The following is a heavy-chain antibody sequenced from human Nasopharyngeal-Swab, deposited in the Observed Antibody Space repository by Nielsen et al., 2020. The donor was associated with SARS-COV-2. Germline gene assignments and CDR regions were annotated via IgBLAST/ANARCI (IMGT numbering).Heavy chain of an antibody. Sequence: WSRQSPGKGLEWVAVISYDGSNKYYADSVKGRFTISRDNSKNTLYLQMNSLRAEDTAVYYCAKDPYYYGSGSYWNYFDYWGQGTLVTVSS. CDR3: AKDPYYYGSGSYWNYFDY. CDR2: ISYDGSNK. J-gene: IGHJ4*02. D-gene: IGHD3-10*01. V-gene: IGHV3-30*18.